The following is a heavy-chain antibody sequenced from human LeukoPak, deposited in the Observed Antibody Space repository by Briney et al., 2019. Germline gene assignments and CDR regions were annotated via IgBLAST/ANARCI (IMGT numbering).Heavy chain of an antibody. CDR3: AKESLRVVPSATFDY. CDR2: ISGSGGST. CDR1: GFAFSSYE. Sequence: GGSLRLSCAASGFAFSSYEMNWVRQAPGKGLEWVSAISGSGGSTYYADSVKGRFTISRDNSKNTLYLQMHSLRAEDTAVYCAKESLRVVPSATFDYWGQGTLVTVSS. D-gene: IGHD2-2*01. J-gene: IGHJ4*02. V-gene: IGHV3-23*01.